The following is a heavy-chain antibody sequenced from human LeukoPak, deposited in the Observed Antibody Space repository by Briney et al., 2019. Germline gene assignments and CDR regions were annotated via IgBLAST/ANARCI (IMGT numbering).Heavy chain of an antibody. J-gene: IGHJ4*02. Sequence: GGSLRPSCAASGFTFSSYAMSWVRQAPGKGLEWVSAISGSGGGTYYADSVKGRFTISRDNSKNTLHLQMNSLRAEDTAVYYCAKLTSGSGSSALFDYWGQGTLVTVSS. CDR2: ISGSGGGT. V-gene: IGHV3-23*01. CDR3: AKLTSGSGSSALFDY. D-gene: IGHD3-10*01. CDR1: GFTFSSYA.